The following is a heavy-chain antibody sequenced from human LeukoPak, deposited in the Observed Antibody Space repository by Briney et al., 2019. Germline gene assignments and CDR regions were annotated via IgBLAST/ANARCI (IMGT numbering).Heavy chain of an antibody. J-gene: IGHJ3*02. D-gene: IGHD1-26*01. V-gene: IGHV1-2*02. CDR2: INPNSGGT. CDR3: AVFPGIVGATPLRNDAFDI. CDR1: GYTFTSYD. Sequence: ASVKVSCKASGYTFTSYDVNWVRQAPGQGLEWMGWINPNSGGTNYAQKFQGRVTMTRDTSIITAYMELSRLRSDDTAVYYCAVFPGIVGATPLRNDAFDIWGQGTMVTVSS.